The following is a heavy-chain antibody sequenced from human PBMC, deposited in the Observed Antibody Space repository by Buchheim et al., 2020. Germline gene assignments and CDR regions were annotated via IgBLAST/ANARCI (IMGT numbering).Heavy chain of an antibody. CDR1: GFTFSSYA. J-gene: IGHJ6*02. Sequence: QVQLVESGGGVVQPGRSLRLSCAASGFTFSSYAMHWVRQAPGKGLEWVAVISYDGSNKYYADSVKGRFTISRDNSKNTRYLQMNSLRAEDTAVYYCARTYYDILSEYYYGMDVWGQGTT. D-gene: IGHD3-9*01. CDR3: ARTYYDILSEYYYGMDV. CDR2: ISYDGSNK. V-gene: IGHV3-30-3*01.